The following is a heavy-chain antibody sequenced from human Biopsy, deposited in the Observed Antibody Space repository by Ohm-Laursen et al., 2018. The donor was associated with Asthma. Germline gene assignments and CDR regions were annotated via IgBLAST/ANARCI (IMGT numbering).Heavy chain of an antibody. D-gene: IGHD3-9*01. CDR2: ISGSGGST. J-gene: IGHJ4*02. CDR3: AKDRDYDILTGPPGFDY. V-gene: IGHV3-23*01. CDR1: GFTFSSYA. Sequence: LRLSCAASGFTFSSYAMSWVRQAPGKGLEWVSAISGSGGSTYYADSVKGRFTISRDNSKNTLYLQMNSLRAEDTDVYYCAKDRDYDILTGPPGFDYWGQGTLVTVSS.